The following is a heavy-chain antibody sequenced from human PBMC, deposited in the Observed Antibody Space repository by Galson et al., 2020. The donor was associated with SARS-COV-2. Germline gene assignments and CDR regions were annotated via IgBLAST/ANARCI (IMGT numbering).Heavy chain of an antibody. CDR1: GFTFSSYW. CDR3: ARVGSMSWYFDL. D-gene: IGHD5-12*01. CDR2: IKQDGSEK. J-gene: IGHJ2*01. Sequence: LSLTCAASGFTFSSYWMSWVRQAPGKGLEWVANIKQDGSEKYYVDSVKGRFTISRDNAKNSLYLQMNSLRAEDTAAYYCARVGSMSWYFDLWGRGTLVTVSS. V-gene: IGHV3-7*01.